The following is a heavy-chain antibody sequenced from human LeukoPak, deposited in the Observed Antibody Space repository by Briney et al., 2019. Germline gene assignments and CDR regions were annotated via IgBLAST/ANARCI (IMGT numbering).Heavy chain of an antibody. CDR2: IYYSGST. J-gene: IGHJ5*02. D-gene: IGHD4-17*01. V-gene: IGHV4-31*03. CDR3: ARLNYGDYVSWFDP. Sequence: PSETLSLTCTVSGGSISSGGYYWSWIRQHPGKGLEWIGYIYYSGSTYYNPSLKSRVTMSVDTSKNQFSLKLSSVTAADTAVYYCARLNYGDYVSWFDPWGQGTLVTVSS. CDR1: GGSISSGGYY.